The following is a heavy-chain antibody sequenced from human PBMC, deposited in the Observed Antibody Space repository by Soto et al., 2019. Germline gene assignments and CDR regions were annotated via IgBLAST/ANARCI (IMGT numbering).Heavy chain of an antibody. J-gene: IGHJ1*01. CDR2: IFSGGRK. D-gene: IGHD3-22*01. V-gene: IGHV3-53*01. Sequence: EVQLVESGGGLIQPGGSLRLSCSASGFTGSSNYISWVRPAPGKGPEWVSGIFSGGRKNYAGSVEGRFTILRDNSKNTLYLQMNSLRAEDTAVYYCARDSRVYYDSSGYYYVLWGQGTLVTVSS. CDR3: ARDSRVYYDSSGYYYVL. CDR1: GFTGSSNY.